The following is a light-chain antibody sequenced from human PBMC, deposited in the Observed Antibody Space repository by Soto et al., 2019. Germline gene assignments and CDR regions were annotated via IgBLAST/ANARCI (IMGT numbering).Light chain of an antibody. CDR2: DAS. V-gene: IGKV1-5*01. J-gene: IGKJ2*01. CDR1: QSISSW. CDR3: QEYSNYSYA. Sequence: DIPMTQSPSTLSASVGDRVTITCRASQSISSWLAWYQQKPGKAPKVLIYDASNLESGVPSRFSGSGSGTEFTLTISSLQPDDFATYYCQEYSNYSYAFGQGTKLEIK.